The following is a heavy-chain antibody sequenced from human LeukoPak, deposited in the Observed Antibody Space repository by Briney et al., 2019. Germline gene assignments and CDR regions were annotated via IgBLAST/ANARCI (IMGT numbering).Heavy chain of an antibody. J-gene: IGHJ4*02. CDR1: EFTLSDYY. CDR2: ISSSGSTR. V-gene: IGHV3-11*01. CDR3: TSWEPDDY. Sequence: GGSLRLSCVASEFTLSDYYMSWIRQAPGKGLEWISFISSSGSTRYCADSVKGRFTISRDTTKNSLYLQMNSLKTEDTAVYYCTSWEPDDYWGQGTLVTVSS. D-gene: IGHD1-26*01.